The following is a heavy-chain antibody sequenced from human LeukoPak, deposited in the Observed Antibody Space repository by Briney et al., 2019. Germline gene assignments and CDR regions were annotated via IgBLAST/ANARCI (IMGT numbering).Heavy chain of an antibody. CDR2: INHSGST. D-gene: IGHD6-13*01. CDR3: AILSPSIAAAGSADFDF. V-gene: IGHV4-34*01. J-gene: IGHJ4*02. CDR1: GGSFSGYY. Sequence: SETLSLTCAVYGGSFSGYYWSWIRQPPGKGREWMGEINHSGSTNYNPSLKSRVTISLDTSKNQFSLKLSSVTAADTAVYYCAILSPSIAAAGSADFDFWGQGTLVTVSS.